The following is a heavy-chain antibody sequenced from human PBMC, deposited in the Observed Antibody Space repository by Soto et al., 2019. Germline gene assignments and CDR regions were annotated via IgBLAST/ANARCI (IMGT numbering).Heavy chain of an antibody. V-gene: IGHV6-1*01. Sequence: KQSPTLSLTCAISGDSVSSNTAAWHWIRQSPSRGLEWLGRTYYGSKWNSDSALSVRSRITINPDTSKNHFSLQLNSVTPEDTAVYYCARSRAAAATFDSWGQGTLVTVSS. D-gene: IGHD6-13*01. CDR2: TYYGSKWNS. CDR3: ARSRAAAATFDS. CDR1: GDSVSSNTAA. J-gene: IGHJ5*01.